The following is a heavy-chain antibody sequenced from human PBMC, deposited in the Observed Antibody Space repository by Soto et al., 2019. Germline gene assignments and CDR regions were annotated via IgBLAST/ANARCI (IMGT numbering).Heavy chain of an antibody. V-gene: IGHV1-8*01. J-gene: IGHJ6*02. Sequence: QVQLVQSGAEVKKPGASVKVSCAFTSFDINWVRQAAGQGLEWMAWMNPNSGDTRYAQKLQGRVTMTRDTSKFTAYMEFNNLRSEDTAVYYCARGRGSSDWHFSYSYMDVWYQGTTVTVSS. CDR3: ARGRGSSDWHFSYSYMDV. CDR2: MNPNSGDT. D-gene: IGHD6-19*01. CDR1: FTSFD.